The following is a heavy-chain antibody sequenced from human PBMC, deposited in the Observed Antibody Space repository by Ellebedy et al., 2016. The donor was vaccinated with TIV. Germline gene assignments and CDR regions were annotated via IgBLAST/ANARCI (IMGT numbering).Heavy chain of an antibody. J-gene: IGHJ4*02. D-gene: IGHD5-18*01. V-gene: IGHV4-30-4*01. CDR1: GDSVSNADRS. CDR3: ARGRGYGYGIDY. CDR2: LSSSGLS. Sequence: MPSETLSLTCTVSGDSVSNADRSWSWLRPPPGQGLASIAYLSSSGLSYSNPSLTRRVIIYLDTSSNQFSLHLSSVTAADSAVYYCARGRGYGYGIDYWGQGTLVTVSS.